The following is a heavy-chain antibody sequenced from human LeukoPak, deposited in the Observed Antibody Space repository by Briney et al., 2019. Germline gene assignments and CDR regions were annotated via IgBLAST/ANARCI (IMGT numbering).Heavy chain of an antibody. V-gene: IGHV3-74*01. D-gene: IGHD2-8*01. CDR2: INSDGSST. CDR3: AGSPIKGKWSLYYFDY. J-gene: IGHJ4*02. Sequence: GGSLRLSCAASGFTFSSYWMHWVRQAPGKGLVWVSRINSDGSSTSYADSVKGRFTISRDNAKNTLYLQMNSLRAEDTAVYYCAGSPIKGKWSLYYFDYWGQGTLVTVSS. CDR1: GFTFSSYW.